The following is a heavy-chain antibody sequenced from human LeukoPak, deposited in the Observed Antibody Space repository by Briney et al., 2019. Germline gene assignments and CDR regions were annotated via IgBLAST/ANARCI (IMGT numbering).Heavy chain of an antibody. D-gene: IGHD2-2*02. CDR3: ASDSLRHCSSTSCYTQPPAD. Sequence: GASVKVSCKASGYTFTGYYMHWVRQAPGQGPEWMGWINPNSGGTNYAQKFQGRVTMTRDTSISTAYMELSRLRSDDTAVYYCASDSLRHCSSTSCYTQPPADWGQGTLVTVSS. CDR2: INPNSGGT. V-gene: IGHV1-2*02. J-gene: IGHJ4*02. CDR1: GYTFTGYY.